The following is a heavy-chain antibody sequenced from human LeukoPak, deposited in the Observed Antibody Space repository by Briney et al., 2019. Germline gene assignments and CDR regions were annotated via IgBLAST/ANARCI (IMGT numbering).Heavy chain of an antibody. D-gene: IGHD3-22*01. CDR3: ARDPTYYYDSSGYRPPDY. Sequence: GGSLGLSCAASGFTFSSYAMHWVRQAPGKGLEWVAVISYDGSNKYYADSVKGRFTISRDNSKNTLYLQMNSLRAEDTAVYYCARDPTYYYDSSGYRPPDYWGQGTLVTVSS. J-gene: IGHJ4*02. V-gene: IGHV3-30-3*01. CDR2: ISYDGSNK. CDR1: GFTFSSYA.